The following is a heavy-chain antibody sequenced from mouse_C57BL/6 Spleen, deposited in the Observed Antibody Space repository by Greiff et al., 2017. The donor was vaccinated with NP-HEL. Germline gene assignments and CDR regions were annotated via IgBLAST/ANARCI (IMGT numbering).Heavy chain of an antibody. J-gene: IGHJ4*01. CDR1: GYTFTDYE. V-gene: IGHV1-15*01. CDR2: IDPETGGT. Sequence: QVQLQQSGAELVRPGASVTLSCKASGYTFTDYEMHWVKQTPVHGLEWIGAIDPETGGTAYNQKFKGKAILTADKSSSTAYMELRSLTSEDSAVYYCTRFDDYDPMDYWGQGTSVTVSS. D-gene: IGHD2-4*01. CDR3: TRFDDYDPMDY.